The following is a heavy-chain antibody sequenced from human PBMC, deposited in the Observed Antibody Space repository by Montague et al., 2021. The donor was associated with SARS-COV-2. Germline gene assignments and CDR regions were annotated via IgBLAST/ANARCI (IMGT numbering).Heavy chain of an antibody. D-gene: IGHD1-14*01. J-gene: IGHJ6*02. CDR2: INLIKST. Sequence: SETLSLTCAVYAGSLSAYYWSRTRSPPGTGLESTAEINLIKSTYYKPSPKSRVTISHHTSKNQFSRKLRSVTAADTAVYYCARGLRRYNGRDETSYYYGMGFWGHGTLVTVSS. CDR3: ARGLRRYNGRDETSYYYGMGF. CDR1: AGSLSAYY. V-gene: IGHV4-34*01.